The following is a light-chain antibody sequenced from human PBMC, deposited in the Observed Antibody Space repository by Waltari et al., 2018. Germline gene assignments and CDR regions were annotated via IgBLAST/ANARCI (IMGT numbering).Light chain of an antibody. CDR2: WAS. CDR1: QSILYSSNNKKY. Sequence: DIVMPQSPDSLAVSLDERATINCKSTQSILYSSNNKKYLAWYQQKPGQPPKVLIYWASTWESGVPDRFSGSGSGTDFTLTINSLXXXDXAIYYCQQYYSSPFTFGQGTKLXIK. V-gene: IGKV4-1*01. CDR3: QQYYSSPFT. J-gene: IGKJ2*01.